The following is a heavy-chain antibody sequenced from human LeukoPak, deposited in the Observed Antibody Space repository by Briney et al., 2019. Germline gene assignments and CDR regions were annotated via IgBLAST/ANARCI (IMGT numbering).Heavy chain of an antibody. V-gene: IGHV1-69*04. J-gene: IGHJ3*02. CDR2: IIPILGIA. D-gene: IGHD3-22*01. Sequence: GASVKVSCKASGGTFSSYAISWVRQAPGQGLEWMGRIIPILGIANYAQKFQGRVTITADKSTSTAYMELSSLRSEDTAVYYCATNYDSYAFDIWGQGTMVTVSS. CDR3: ATNYDSYAFDI. CDR1: GGTFSSYA.